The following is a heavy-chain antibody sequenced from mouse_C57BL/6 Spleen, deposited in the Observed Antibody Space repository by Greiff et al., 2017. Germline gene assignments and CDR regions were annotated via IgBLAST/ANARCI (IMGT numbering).Heavy chain of an antibody. J-gene: IGHJ2*01. D-gene: IGHD1-1*01. Sequence: EVKLMESGPGLVKPSQSLSLTCSVTGYSITSGYYWNWIRQFPGNKLEWMGYISYDGSNNYNPSLKNRISITRDTSKNQFFLKLNSVTTEDTATYYCARGGYGSGYFDYWGQGTTLTVSS. CDR2: ISYDGSN. V-gene: IGHV3-6*01. CDR1: GYSITSGYY. CDR3: ARGGYGSGYFDY.